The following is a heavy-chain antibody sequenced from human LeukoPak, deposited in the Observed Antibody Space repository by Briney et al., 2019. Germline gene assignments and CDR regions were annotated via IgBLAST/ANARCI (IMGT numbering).Heavy chain of an antibody. CDR1: GFTFSSYE. V-gene: IGHV3-48*03. CDR3: ARVGQWIDY. Sequence: GGSLRLSCAASGFTFSSYEMNWVRQAPGKGLQWVSYISGSGTTMSYADSAKGRFTMSRDNAKNSLYLQLNSLRAEDTAVYYCARVGQWIDYWGQGTLVTASS. J-gene: IGHJ4*02. CDR2: ISGSGTTM. D-gene: IGHD6-19*01.